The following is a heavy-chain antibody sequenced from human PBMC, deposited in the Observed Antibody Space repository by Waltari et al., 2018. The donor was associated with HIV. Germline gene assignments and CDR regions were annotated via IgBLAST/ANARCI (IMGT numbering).Heavy chain of an antibody. CDR2: IYYSGST. Sequence: QVQLQESGPGLVKPSETLSLTCTVSGGSISSYYWSWIRQPPGKGLEWIGYIYYSGSTNYNPSLNVRVTISVDTSKNQFSLKLSPVTAADTAVYYCACGYDYVWGSYRRGWFDPWGQGTLVTVSS. J-gene: IGHJ5*02. CDR3: ACGYDYVWGSYRRGWFDP. V-gene: IGHV4-59*01. D-gene: IGHD3-16*02. CDR1: GGSISSYY.